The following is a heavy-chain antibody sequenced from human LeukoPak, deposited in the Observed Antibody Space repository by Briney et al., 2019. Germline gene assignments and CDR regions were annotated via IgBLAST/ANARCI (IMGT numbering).Heavy chain of an antibody. CDR1: GFTFSSYA. D-gene: IGHD3-10*01. J-gene: IGHJ4*02. CDR2: ISYDGSNK. V-gene: IGHV3-30*04. Sequence: PGGSLTLSCTASGFTFSSYAMHWVRQAPGKGLEWVADISYDGSNKYYADSVKRRFTISRDNSKNTLYLQMNSLRAEDTAVYYCARASYYYGSGSYSFDYWGQGTLVTVSS. CDR3: ARASYYYGSGSYSFDY.